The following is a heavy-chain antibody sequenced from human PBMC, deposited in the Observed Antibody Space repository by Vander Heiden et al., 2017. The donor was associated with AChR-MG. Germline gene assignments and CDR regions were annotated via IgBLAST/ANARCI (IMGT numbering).Heavy chain of an antibody. J-gene: IGHJ6*04. CDR2: NSSSSNNI. CDR3: ARTLSIVVTLDV. Sequence: EAQSAASGGGLIQPRGPLRLPWAASGLHFSSDSMTWVRQAAGNGLEWVAYNSSSSNNIHYADSVKGRFTISRDNGKNSLYLQMNSLRDEDTAVFYCARTLSIVVTLDVWGKGTTVIVSS. V-gene: IGHV3-48*02. CDR1: GLHFSSDS. D-gene: IGHD2-2*01.